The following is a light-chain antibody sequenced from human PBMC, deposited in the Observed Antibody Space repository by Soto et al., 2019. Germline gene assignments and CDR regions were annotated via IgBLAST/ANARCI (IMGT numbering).Light chain of an antibody. CDR1: SSDVGTYNY. CDR2: DVS. CDR3: SSYTSSTTLVV. Sequence: QSALTQPASVSGSPGQSITISCTGTSSDVGTYNYVSWYQQHPGKAPKLMIYDVSNRPSGVSNRVSGSKSGNTASLTISGLQAEDEDDYYCSSYTSSTTLVVFGGGTKLTVL. V-gene: IGLV2-14*03. J-gene: IGLJ2*01.